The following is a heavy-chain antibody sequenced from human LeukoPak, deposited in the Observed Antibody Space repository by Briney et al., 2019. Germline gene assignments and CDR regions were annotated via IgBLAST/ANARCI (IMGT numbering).Heavy chain of an antibody. CDR1: GYTFTSYG. CDR3: ARDILYYPGAFDI. V-gene: IGHV1-18*01. J-gene: IGHJ3*02. D-gene: IGHD3-10*01. CDR2: ISAYNGNT. Sequence: ASVKVSCKASGYTFTSYGISWVRQAPGKGLEWMGWISAYNGNTNYAQKLRGRVTMSTDTSTSTAYMELRSLRSDDTAVYYCARDILYYPGAFDIWGQGTMVTVSS.